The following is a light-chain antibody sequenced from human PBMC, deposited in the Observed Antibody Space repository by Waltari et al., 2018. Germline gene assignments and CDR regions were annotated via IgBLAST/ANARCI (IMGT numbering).Light chain of an antibody. CDR2: EVT. V-gene: IGLV2-14*01. Sequence: QSALTQPASVSGSPGQSITISCTGTSSDVGGYNYVSWYQQHPGKAPKLIICEVTNRPSGVSSRCSGSKSGNTASLTISGLQAEDEADYSCSSYTSSSTFSVVFGGGTKLTVL. J-gene: IGLJ2*01. CDR3: SSYTSSSTFSVV. CDR1: SSDVGGYNY.